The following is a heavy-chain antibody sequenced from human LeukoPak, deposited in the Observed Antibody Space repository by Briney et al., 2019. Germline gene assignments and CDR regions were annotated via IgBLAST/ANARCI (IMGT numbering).Heavy chain of an antibody. D-gene: IGHD3-9*01. CDR2: IKCDGSEK. CDR3: VRNYNYDILTGYYTRSHFDY. Sequence: GGSLRLSCAASGFTFSSSWMHWVCQAPEKGLEWVADIKCDGSEKYYVDSVKGRLTISRDNAKNSLYLQVNSLRAEDMTVYYCVRNYNYDILTGYYTRSHFDYWGQGTLVTVSS. V-gene: IGHV3-52*01. J-gene: IGHJ4*02. CDR1: GFTFSSSW.